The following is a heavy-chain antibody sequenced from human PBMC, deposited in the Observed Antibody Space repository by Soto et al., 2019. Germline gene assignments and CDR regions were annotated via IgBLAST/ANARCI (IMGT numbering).Heavy chain of an antibody. Sequence: QVQLVESGGGVVQPGRSLRLSCAASGFTFSSYAMHWVRQAPGKGLEWVAVISYDGSNKYYADSVKGRFTISRDNSKNTLYLQMNSLRAEDTAVYYCARDLRPIYGDDYYYYYGMDVW. CDR1: GFTFSSYA. V-gene: IGHV3-30-3*01. J-gene: IGHJ6*01. D-gene: IGHD4-17*01. CDR3: ARDLRPIYGDDYYYYYGMDV. CDR2: ISYDGSNK.